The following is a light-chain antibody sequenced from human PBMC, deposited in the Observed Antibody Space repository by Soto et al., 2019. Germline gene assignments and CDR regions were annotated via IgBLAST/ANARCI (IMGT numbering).Light chain of an antibody. CDR3: SSYAGSNNFGV. CDR1: SSDVGGYHY. Sequence: QSVLTQPPSASGSPGQSVTISCTGTSSDVGGYHYVSWYQHHPGKAPKLMIYEVSKRPSGVPDRFSGSKSGNTASLTVSGLQAEYEADYYCSSYAGSNNFGVFGTGTKLTVL. V-gene: IGLV2-8*01. CDR2: EVS. J-gene: IGLJ1*01.